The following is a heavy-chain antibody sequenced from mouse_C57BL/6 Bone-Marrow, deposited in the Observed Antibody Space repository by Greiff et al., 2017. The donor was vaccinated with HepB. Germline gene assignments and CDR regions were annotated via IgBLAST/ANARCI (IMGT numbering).Heavy chain of an antibody. CDR3: ARCVQTGGLTGCFDV. V-gene: IGHV1-80*01. CDR2: IYPGDGDT. Sequence: VKLMESGAELVKPGASVKISCKASGYAFSSYWMNWVKQRPGKGLEWIGQIYPGDGDTNYNGKFKGKATLTADKSSSTAYMQLSSLTSEDSAVYFFARCVQTGGLTGCFDVWGTGTTVTVSA. CDR1: GYAFSSYW. D-gene: IGHD4-1*01. J-gene: IGHJ1*03.